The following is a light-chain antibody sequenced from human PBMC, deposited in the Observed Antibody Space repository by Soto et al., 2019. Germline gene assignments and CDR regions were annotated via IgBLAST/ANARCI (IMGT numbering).Light chain of an antibody. CDR3: FSFPITSTPV. CDR1: SSAIGDYDY. Sequence: QSVLTQPASLAGPPGQTITISYTETSSAIGDYDYASWFQQRPGKAPMLMISEVNNLPSGVSNCFSGSKSGNTAYLTISGLQVADAAESFCFSFPITSTPVFGPGTNVA. CDR2: EVN. J-gene: IGLJ1*01. V-gene: IGLV2-14*01.